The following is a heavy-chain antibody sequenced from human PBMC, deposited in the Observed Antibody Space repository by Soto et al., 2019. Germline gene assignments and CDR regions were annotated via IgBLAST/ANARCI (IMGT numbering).Heavy chain of an antibody. J-gene: IGHJ3*02. CDR2: IYYGGGT. V-gene: IGHV4-30-4*01. Sequence: TSETLSLTCTVSGGSISSGDYYWSWIRQPPGKGLEWIGYIYYGGGTYYNPSLKSRVTISVDTSKNQFSLKLSSVTAADTAVYYCARVERGTATTVVDAFDIWGPGTMVTVSS. CDR3: ARVERGTATTVVDAFDI. D-gene: IGHD1-1*01. CDR1: GGSISSGDYY.